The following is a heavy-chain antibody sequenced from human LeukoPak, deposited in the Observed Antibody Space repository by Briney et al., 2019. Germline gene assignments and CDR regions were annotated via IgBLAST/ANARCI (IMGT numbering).Heavy chain of an antibody. CDR3: ARLRGGAWEYFDY. CDR1: GGSISSSIYY. J-gene: IGHJ4*02. D-gene: IGHD3-16*01. CDR2: VYYTGSA. Sequence: PSETLSLTCTVSGGSISSSIYYWGWIRQPPGKGLELIGHVYYTGSAYFNPSLKSRVTMSVDTSKNQFSLNLSSVTAADTAVYYCARLRGGAWEYFDYWRQGTLVTVSS. V-gene: IGHV4-39*01.